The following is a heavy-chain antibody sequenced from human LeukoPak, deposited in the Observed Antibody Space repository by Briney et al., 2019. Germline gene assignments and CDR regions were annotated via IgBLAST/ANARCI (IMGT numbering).Heavy chain of an antibody. CDR3: ARAYCGGDCYSDDDAFDI. J-gene: IGHJ3*02. CDR1: GYTFTGYY. V-gene: IGHV1-2*02. Sequence: ASVKVSCKASGYTFTGYYMHWVRQAPGQVLEWMGWINPNSGGTNYAQKLQGRVTMTTDTSTSTAYMELRSLRSDDTAVYYCARAYCGGDCYSDDDAFDIWGQGTMVTVSS. D-gene: IGHD2-21*02. CDR2: INPNSGGT.